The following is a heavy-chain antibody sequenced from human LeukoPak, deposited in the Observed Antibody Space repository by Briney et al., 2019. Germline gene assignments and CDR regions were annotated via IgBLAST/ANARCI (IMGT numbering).Heavy chain of an antibody. J-gene: IGHJ4*02. V-gene: IGHV3-23*01. CDR1: GFTFSSYD. D-gene: IGHD3-10*01. CDR2: ISGSGGST. CDR3: AKAPWYYYGSGSYLFGSPLDY. Sequence: RGSLKLSCAASGFTFSSYDMSWVRQAPGQGLEWVSVISGSGGSTYYADSVKGRFTISRDNSKNTVYLEMNSLRAEDTAVYYCAKAPWYYYGSGSYLFGSPLDYWGQGTLVTVSS.